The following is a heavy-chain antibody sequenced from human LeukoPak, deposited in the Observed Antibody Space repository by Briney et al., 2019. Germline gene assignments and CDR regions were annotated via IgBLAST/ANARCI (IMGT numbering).Heavy chain of an antibody. CDR1: GGSFSGYY. J-gene: IGHJ3*02. CDR2: INHSGST. V-gene: IGHV4-34*01. Sequence: SETLSLTCAVYGGSFSGYYWSWIRQPPGKGLEWIGEINHSGSTNYNPSLKSRVTISVDTSKNQFSLKLSSVTAADTAVYYCARASHRVVPAAIDAFDIWGQGTMVTVSS. CDR3: ARASHRVVPAAIDAFDI. D-gene: IGHD2-2*01.